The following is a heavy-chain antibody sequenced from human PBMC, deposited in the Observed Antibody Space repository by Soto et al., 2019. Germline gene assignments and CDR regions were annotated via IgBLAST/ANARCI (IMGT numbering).Heavy chain of an antibody. CDR2: ISDSGGST. Sequence: GGSLRLSCAASGFTFSSYAMSWVRQAPGRGLEWVSTISDSGGSTYYADSVKGRFTISSDNSKNTLFLQMNSLRAEDTAVYYCAKDRGSGAAGFDYWGQGXLVTVYS. D-gene: IGHD6-13*01. V-gene: IGHV3-23*01. J-gene: IGHJ4*02. CDR1: GFTFSSYA. CDR3: AKDRGSGAAGFDY.